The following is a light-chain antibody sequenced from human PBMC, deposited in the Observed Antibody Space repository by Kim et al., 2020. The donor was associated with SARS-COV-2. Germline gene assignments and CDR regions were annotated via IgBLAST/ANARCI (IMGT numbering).Light chain of an antibody. J-gene: IGLJ1*01. CDR3: NSRDSSGYV. V-gene: IGLV3-19*01. Sequence: SVAWGQTVRITCQGDSLRSYYASWYQQKPGQAPVLVIYGKNNRPSGIPDRFSGSSSGNTASLTITGAQAEDEADYYCNSRDSSGYVFGTGTKVTVL. CDR1: SLRSYY. CDR2: GKN.